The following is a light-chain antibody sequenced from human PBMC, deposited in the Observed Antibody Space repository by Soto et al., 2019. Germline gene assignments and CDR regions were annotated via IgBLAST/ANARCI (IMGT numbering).Light chain of an antibody. CDR2: AAS. CDR1: QSISSY. CDR3: QQSYSIPHT. J-gene: IGKJ1*01. Sequence: DIQMTQSPSSLSASVGDRVTITCRASQSISSYLNWYQQKPGKAPKFLIYAASSLQRGVPSRFSGSGSGTDFTLTISSLQPEDFATYYCQQSYSIPHTCGQGPKVEIK. V-gene: IGKV1-39*01.